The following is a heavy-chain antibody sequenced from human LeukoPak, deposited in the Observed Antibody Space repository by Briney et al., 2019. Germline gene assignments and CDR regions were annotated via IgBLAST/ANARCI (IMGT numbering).Heavy chain of an antibody. V-gene: IGHV4-39*01. Sequence: PSETLSLTCTVSGGSISSSSYYWGWIRQPPGKGLEWIGSIYYSGSTYYNPSLKSRVTISVDTSKNQFSLKLSSVTAADTAVYYCARPGIAVAGYDYWGQGTLVTVSS. CDR1: GGSISSSSYY. J-gene: IGHJ4*02. CDR2: IYYSGST. CDR3: ARPGIAVAGYDY. D-gene: IGHD6-19*01.